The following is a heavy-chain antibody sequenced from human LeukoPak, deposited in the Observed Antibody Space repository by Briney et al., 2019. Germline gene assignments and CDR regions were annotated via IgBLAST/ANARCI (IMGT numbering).Heavy chain of an antibody. CDR1: GGSISSYY. D-gene: IGHD1-1*01. J-gene: IGHJ4*02. CDR2: IYYGGSGST. CDR3: ARGEYSGSD. V-gene: IGHV4-59*01. Sequence: SESLSLTCTVSGGSISSYYWSWIRQPPGKGLEWIGYIYYGGSGSTNYNPSLKSRVTISVDTSKNQLSLKLSSVTAADTAVYYCARGEYSGSDWGQGTLVTVSS.